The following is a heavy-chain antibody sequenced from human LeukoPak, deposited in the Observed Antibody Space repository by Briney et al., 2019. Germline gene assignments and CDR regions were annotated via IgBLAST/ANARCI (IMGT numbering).Heavy chain of an antibody. V-gene: IGHV4-61*10. Sequence: SETLSLTCTVSGGSISSGSYYWSWIRQPAGKGLEWIGEINHSGSTNYSPSLKSRVTISVDTSKNQFSLKLSSVTAADTAVYYCARTRGLAAAGTFNQGFGYWGQGTLVTVSS. D-gene: IGHD6-13*01. CDR1: GGSISSGSYY. CDR2: INHSGST. J-gene: IGHJ4*02. CDR3: ARTRGLAAAGTFNQGFGY.